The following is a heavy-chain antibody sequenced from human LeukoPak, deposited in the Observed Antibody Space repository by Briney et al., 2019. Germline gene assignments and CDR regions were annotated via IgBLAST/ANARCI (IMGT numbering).Heavy chain of an antibody. CDR2: ISSSSSYI. CDR1: GFTFSSYS. Sequence: KTGGSLRLSCAASGFTFSSYSMNWVRQAPGKGLEWVSSISSSSSYIYYADSVKGRFTISRDNSKNTLYLQMNSLRAEDTAVYYCAREYPYSSGWGAYFDYWGQGTLVTVSS. D-gene: IGHD6-19*01. J-gene: IGHJ4*02. V-gene: IGHV3-21*04. CDR3: AREYPYSSGWGAYFDY.